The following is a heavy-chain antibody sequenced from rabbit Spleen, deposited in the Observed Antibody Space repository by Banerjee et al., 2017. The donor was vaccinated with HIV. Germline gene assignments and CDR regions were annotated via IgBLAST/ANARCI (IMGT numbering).Heavy chain of an antibody. CDR1: GFSLSNNYV. J-gene: IGHJ6*01. Sequence: LEESGGGLVQPEGSLTLTCTASGFSLSNNYVMCWVRQAPGKGLEWIGLIDSSGSTYYASWAKGRFTITRSTSLNTVTLQLNSLTATDTATYFCARTRIGTGYGMELWGPGTLVTVS. V-gene: IGHV1S45*01. CDR2: IDSSGST. CDR3: ARTRIGTGYGMEL. D-gene: IGHD7-1*01.